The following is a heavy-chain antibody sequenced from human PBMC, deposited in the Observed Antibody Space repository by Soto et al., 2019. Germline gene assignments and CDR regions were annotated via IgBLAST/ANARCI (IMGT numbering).Heavy chain of an antibody. CDR3: ARGLGYSSSSIEGY. V-gene: IGHV1-8*01. CDR1: GYTFSSYD. CDR2: MNPNSGNT. Sequence: QVQLVQSGAEVKKPGASGKISCKASGYTFSSYDINWVQQATGQGLEWMGWMNPNSGNTGYAQKFQGRVTMTRNTSISTAYMELSSLRSEDTAVYYCARGLGYSSSSIEGYWGQGTLVTVSS. J-gene: IGHJ4*02. D-gene: IGHD6-6*01.